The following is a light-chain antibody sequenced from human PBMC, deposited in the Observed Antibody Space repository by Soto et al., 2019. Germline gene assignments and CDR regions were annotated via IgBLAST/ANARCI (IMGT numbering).Light chain of an antibody. CDR3: QQYNSYPIT. CDR2: EAS. V-gene: IGKV3D-15*01. J-gene: IGKJ5*01. CDR1: QSVGSN. Sequence: EVVMAQFPATLSVSPGERATLSCRASQSVGSNVAWYQQKPGQAPRLLIYEASNRATGIPPRFSGSGSGTEFTLTISSLQPDDFATYYCQQYNSYPITFGQGTRLEIK.